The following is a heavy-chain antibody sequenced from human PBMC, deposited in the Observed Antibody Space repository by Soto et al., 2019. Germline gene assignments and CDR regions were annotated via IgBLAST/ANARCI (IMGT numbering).Heavy chain of an antibody. V-gene: IGHV4-39*01. CDR2: IYYSGST. D-gene: IGHD3-3*01. CDR3: ARHVPGGRFLTAGDYYYMDV. Sequence: SETLSLTCTVSGGSISSSSYYWGWIRQPPGKGLEWIGSIYYSGSTYYNPSLKSRVTISVDTSKNQFSLKLSPVTAADTAVYYCARHVPGGRFLTAGDYYYMDVWGKGTTVTVSS. J-gene: IGHJ6*03. CDR1: GGSISSSSYY.